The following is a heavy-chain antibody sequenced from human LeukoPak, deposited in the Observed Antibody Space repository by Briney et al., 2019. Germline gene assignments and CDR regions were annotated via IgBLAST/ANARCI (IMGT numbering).Heavy chain of an antibody. CDR1: GGSISTYY. J-gene: IGHJ4*02. V-gene: IGHV4-59*08. Sequence: PSETLSLTCAVSGGSISTYYWSWIRQSPGKELEWIGTVYHTGSTNYNPSLKSRLTISVDTPKNQFSLKLSSVTAADTAVFCCARHDSLSLPFDYWGQGTLVTVSS. CDR3: ARHDSLSLPFDY. CDR2: VYHTGST. D-gene: IGHD2-21*01.